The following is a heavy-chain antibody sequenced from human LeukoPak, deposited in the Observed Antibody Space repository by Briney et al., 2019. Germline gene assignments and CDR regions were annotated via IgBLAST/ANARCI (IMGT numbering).Heavy chain of an antibody. Sequence: GGSLRLSCAASGFTFSSYGMSWVRQAPGKGLEWVSAISGSGGSTYYADSVKGRFTISRDNSKNTLYLQMNSLRAEDTAVYYCAKDRLLNCRGDCYIFDYWGQGTVVTVSS. V-gene: IGHV3-23*01. D-gene: IGHD2-21*02. CDR2: ISGSGGST. J-gene: IGHJ4*02. CDR3: AKDRLLNCRGDCYIFDY. CDR1: GFTFSSYG.